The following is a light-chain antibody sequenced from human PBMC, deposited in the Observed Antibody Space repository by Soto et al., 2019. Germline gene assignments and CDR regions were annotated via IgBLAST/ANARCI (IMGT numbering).Light chain of an antibody. J-gene: IGKJ4*01. Sequence: EIVMTQSPATLSVSPGERARLSCRASQSVSSNLAWYQQKPGQAPRLLIYGASTRATGIPARFSGSGSGTEFTLTISSLQSEDFAVYYCQQYNNWPLTFGGGTKVDIK. CDR3: QQYNNWPLT. V-gene: IGKV3-15*01. CDR2: GAS. CDR1: QSVSSN.